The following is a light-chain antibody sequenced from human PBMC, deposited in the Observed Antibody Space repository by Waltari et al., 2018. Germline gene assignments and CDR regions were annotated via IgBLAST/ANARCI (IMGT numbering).Light chain of an antibody. CDR1: QGISNF. CDR2: TAS. V-gene: IGKV1-17*01. CDR3: LQYNSYPWT. J-gene: IGKJ1*01. Sequence: DIQMTQSPSSLSASVGDRVTVTCRASQGISNFLNWYQQKPGKAPKLLIYTASTLQSGVPSRFSGSGSGTEFTLTISSLQADDFATYYCLQYNSYPWTFGQGTKVEIK.